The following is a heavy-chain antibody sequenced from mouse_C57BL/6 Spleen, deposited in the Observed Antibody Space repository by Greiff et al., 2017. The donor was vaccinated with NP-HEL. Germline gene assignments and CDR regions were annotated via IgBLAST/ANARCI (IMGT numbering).Heavy chain of an antibody. J-gene: IGHJ4*01. CDR3: ARRRNYDYAMDD. CDR2: ISRGSSTI. D-gene: IGHD2-4*01. CDR1: GFTFSDYG. Sequence: EVKVVESGGGLVKPGGSLKLSCAASGFTFSDYGMHWVRQGPEQGLEWVAYISRGSSTIHYADTVKGRCTISRDNAKNTLYLQMTSLRSEDTAMYYCARRRNYDYAMDDWGQGTSVTVSS. V-gene: IGHV5-17*01.